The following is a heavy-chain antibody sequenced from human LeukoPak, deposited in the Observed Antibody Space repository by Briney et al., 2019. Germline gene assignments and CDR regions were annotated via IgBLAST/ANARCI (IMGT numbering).Heavy chain of an antibody. Sequence: KTSETLSLTCSVSGGSISGYYWTWIWQPAGKGLEWIGRVYTSGSTHYNPSLKTRLTMSVDTSKNQFSLKLSSVTAADTAVYYCARLITGTTTAFDIWGQGTMVTVSS. CDR2: VYTSGST. CDR3: ARLITGTTTAFDI. D-gene: IGHD1-7*01. CDR1: GGSISGYY. V-gene: IGHV4-4*07. J-gene: IGHJ3*02.